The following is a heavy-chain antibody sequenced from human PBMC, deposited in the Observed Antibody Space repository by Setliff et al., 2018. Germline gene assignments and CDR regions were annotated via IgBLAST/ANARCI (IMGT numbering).Heavy chain of an antibody. Sequence: SETLSLTCTVSGDSISSGDDFWSWIRQPPGKGLEWIGSIYYTTNGHYDPSLKSRVTMSVDTSKNHFSLELSSVTAADTAVYYCARAPVGDRNGLFDSWGQGTLVTVSS. D-gene: IGHD6-19*01. J-gene: IGHJ4*02. CDR3: ARAPVGDRNGLFDS. CDR2: IYYTTNG. V-gene: IGHV4-30-4*08. CDR1: GDSISSGDDF.